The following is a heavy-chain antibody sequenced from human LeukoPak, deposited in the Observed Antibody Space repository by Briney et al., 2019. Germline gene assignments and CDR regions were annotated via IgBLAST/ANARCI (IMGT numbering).Heavy chain of an antibody. J-gene: IGHJ5*02. CDR2: VYDTGDT. CDR3: ARLLWFGELLFNWFDP. Sequence: SETLSLTCTVSGTSITRTYWSWIRQPPGRGLESVGYVYDTGDTYYNPSLKSRVTISVDTSKNQFSLKLSSVTAADTAVYYCARLLWFGELLFNWFDPWGQGTLVTVSS. D-gene: IGHD3-10*01. CDR1: GTSITRTY. V-gene: IGHV4-4*08.